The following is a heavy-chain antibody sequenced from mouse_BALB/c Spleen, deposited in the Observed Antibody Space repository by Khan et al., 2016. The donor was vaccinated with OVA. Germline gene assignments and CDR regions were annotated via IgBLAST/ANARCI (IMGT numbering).Heavy chain of an antibody. J-gene: IGHJ2*01. D-gene: IGHD2-2*01. CDR3: ARYRGGFDSYYFDY. CDR2: LYYSGTT. CDR1: GISITTGNYR. Sequence: EVQLQESGPGLVKPSQTVSLTCTVTGISITTGNYRWSWIRQFPGNKLEWIGYLYYSGTTTYNPSLTSRTTITRDPSKNRFFLEMNSLTAEDTATYYCARYRGGFDSYYFDYVGQGTTLTVSS. V-gene: IGHV3-5*02.